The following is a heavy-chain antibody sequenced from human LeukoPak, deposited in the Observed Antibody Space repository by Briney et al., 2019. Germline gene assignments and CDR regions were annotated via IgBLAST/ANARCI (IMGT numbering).Heavy chain of an antibody. CDR3: ARGGWPRDYYYGMDV. CDR2: ISAYNGST. CDR1: GYTFTSYG. Sequence: GASVKVSCKASGYTFTSYGISWVRQAPGQGLEWMGWISAYNGSTNYAQKLQGRVTMTTDTSTSTAYMELRSLRSDDTAVYYCARGGWPRDYYYGMDVRGQGTTVTVSS. J-gene: IGHJ6*02. D-gene: IGHD2-15*01. V-gene: IGHV1-18*01.